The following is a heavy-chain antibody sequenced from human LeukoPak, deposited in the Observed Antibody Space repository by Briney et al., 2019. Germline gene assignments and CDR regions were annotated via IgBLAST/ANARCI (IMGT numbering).Heavy chain of an antibody. D-gene: IGHD6-13*01. J-gene: IGHJ5*02. V-gene: IGHV4-38-2*02. CDR1: GYSISSGYY. Sequence: PSETLSLTCTVSGYSISSGYYWGWIRQPPGKGLEWIGSIYHSGSTYYNPSLKSRVTISVDTSKDQFSLKLSSVTAADTAVYYCARSFDGSSWYWFDPWGQGTLVTVSS. CDR2: IYHSGST. CDR3: ARSFDGSSWYWFDP.